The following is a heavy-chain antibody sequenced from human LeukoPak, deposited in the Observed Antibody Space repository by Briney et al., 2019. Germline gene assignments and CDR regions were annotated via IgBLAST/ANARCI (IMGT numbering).Heavy chain of an antibody. D-gene: IGHD4-17*01. Sequence: GGSLRLSCAASGFTFISYPMSWVRQAQGKGREWVSAISGSGSSTYYAHSVKGRFTISRDNSKNTLYLQMNSLRAEETAVYYCARDATVDYGQEGGAVDIWGQGTMVTVSS. CDR1: GFTFISYP. CDR3: ARDATVDYGQEGGAVDI. CDR2: ISGSGSST. J-gene: IGHJ3*02. V-gene: IGHV3-23*01.